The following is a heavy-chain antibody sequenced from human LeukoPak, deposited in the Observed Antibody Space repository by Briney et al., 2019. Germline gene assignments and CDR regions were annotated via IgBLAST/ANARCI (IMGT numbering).Heavy chain of an antibody. CDR3: ARDTVSGDSLYYGMDV. D-gene: IGHD6-19*01. Sequence: GGSLRLSCAVSGFTFSDYYMSWIRQAPGKGLECVSYISSSGNIIYYADSVRGRFTISRDNAKNSLYLQMNSLRAEDTAIYYCARDTVSGDSLYYGMDVWGQGTTVTVSS. CDR2: ISSSGNII. CDR1: GFTFSDYY. J-gene: IGHJ6*02. V-gene: IGHV3-11*01.